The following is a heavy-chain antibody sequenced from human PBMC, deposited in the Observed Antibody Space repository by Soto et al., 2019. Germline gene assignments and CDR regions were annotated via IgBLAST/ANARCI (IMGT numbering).Heavy chain of an antibody. CDR1: GYTFNFYG. CDR2: ISGFNGNT. V-gene: IGHV1-18*01. Sequence: QVQLVQSGAEVKKPGASVKVSCKASGYTFNFYGITWVRQAPGQGLEWMGWISGFNGNTNYAADLQGRVTMTTDTSTSTAYTALTRLTPDATDVYYCAKTGVSSGHQSHAFDSWGKGTLVNVSS. J-gene: IGHJ4*02. CDR3: AKTGVSSGHQSHAFDS. D-gene: IGHD3-16*01.